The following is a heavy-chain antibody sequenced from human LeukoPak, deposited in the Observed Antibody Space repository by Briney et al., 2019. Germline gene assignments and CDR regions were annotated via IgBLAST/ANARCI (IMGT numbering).Heavy chain of an antibody. V-gene: IGHV3-74*01. D-gene: IGHD4-17*01. J-gene: IGHJ1*01. CDR2: INGDGRNI. Sequence: GGSLRLSCVASGFTFSSYWMHWVRQDPRKGLVWVSRINGDGRNINYADSVRGRFTISRDNAKNTLYLQMNSLRAEDTAVYYCVRDLGDYGDGRVFRHWGQGTLVTVSS. CDR3: VRDLGDYGDGRVFRH. CDR1: GFTFSSYW.